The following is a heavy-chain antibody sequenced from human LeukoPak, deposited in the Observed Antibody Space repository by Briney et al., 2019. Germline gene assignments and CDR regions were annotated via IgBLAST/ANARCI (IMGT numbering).Heavy chain of an antibody. J-gene: IGHJ3*02. Sequence: GGSLRLSCAASGFTFSSYAMSWVRQAPGKGLEWVSAISGSGGSTYYADSVKGRFTISRDNSKNTLYLQMNSLRAEDTALYYCAKDIDGSGWYDAFDIWGQGTMVTVSS. D-gene: IGHD6-19*01. V-gene: IGHV3-23*01. CDR3: AKDIDGSGWYDAFDI. CDR2: ISGSGGST. CDR1: GFTFSSYA.